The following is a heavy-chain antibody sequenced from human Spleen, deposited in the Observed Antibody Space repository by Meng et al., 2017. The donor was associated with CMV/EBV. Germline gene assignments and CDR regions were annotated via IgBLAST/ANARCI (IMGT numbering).Heavy chain of an antibody. J-gene: IGHJ4*02. V-gene: IGHV3-23*03. CDR3: AKVPEPGRLRFLEWLLAPPD. Sequence: GESLKISCAASGFTFIDYYMSWIRQAPGEGLEWVSVIYSGGSSTYYADSVKGRFTISRDNSKNTLYLQMNSLRAEDTAVYYCAKVPEPGRLRFLEWLLAPPDWGQGTLVTVSS. D-gene: IGHD3-3*01. CDR2: IYSGGSST. CDR1: GFTFIDYY.